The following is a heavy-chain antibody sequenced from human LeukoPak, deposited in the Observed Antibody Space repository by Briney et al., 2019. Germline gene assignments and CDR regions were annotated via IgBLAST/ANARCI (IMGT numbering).Heavy chain of an antibody. V-gene: IGHV1-2*02. CDR1: GHTLTALF. Sequence: ASVKVSCKVSGHTLTALFMHWVRQAPGKGLEWMGWINPNSGGTNYAQKFQGRVTMTRDTSISTAYMELSRLRSDDTAVYYCARDVREGNDYWGQGTLVTVSS. D-gene: IGHD1-26*01. CDR2: INPNSGGT. CDR3: ARDVREGNDY. J-gene: IGHJ4*02.